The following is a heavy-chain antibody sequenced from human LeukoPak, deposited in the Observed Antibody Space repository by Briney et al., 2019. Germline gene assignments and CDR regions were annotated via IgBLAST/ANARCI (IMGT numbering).Heavy chain of an antibody. D-gene: IGHD6-19*01. CDR3: AREGYSSGWSRAEYFQH. CDR1: GGSISSYY. Sequence: SETLSLTCTVSGGSISSYYWSWIRPPPGKGLEWIGYIYYGGSTNYNPSLKSRVTISVDTSKNQFSLKLSSVTAADTAVYYSAREGYSSGWSRAEYFQHWGQGTLVTVSS. CDR2: IYYGGST. V-gene: IGHV4-59*01. J-gene: IGHJ1*01.